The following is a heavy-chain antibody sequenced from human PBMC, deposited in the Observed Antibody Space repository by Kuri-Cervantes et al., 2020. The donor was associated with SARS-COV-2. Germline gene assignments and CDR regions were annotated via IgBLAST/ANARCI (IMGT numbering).Heavy chain of an antibody. CDR3: AKEQLLFAFDI. CDR2: ISYDGSNK. Sequence: GGSLRLSCAASGFTFSSYGMHWVRQAPGKGLEWVAVISYDGSNKYYADSVKGRFTISRDNSKNTLYLQMDSLRAEDTAVYYCAKEQLLFAFDIWGQGTMVTVSS. J-gene: IGHJ3*02. V-gene: IGHV3-30*18. D-gene: IGHD2-2*01. CDR1: GFTFSSYG.